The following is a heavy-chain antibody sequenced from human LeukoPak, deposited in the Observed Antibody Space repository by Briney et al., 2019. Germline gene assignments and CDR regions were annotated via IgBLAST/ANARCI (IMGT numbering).Heavy chain of an antibody. J-gene: IGHJ3*02. D-gene: IGHD5-24*01. CDR3: ARVYDGYLDAFDI. CDR1: GFTFSSYS. Sequence: GGSLRLSCAASGFTFSSYSMNWVRQAPGKGLVWVSRINTDGSSTSYADSVKGRFTISRDNAKNTLYLQMNSLRAEDTAVYYCARVYDGYLDAFDIWGQGTMVTVSS. CDR2: INTDGSST. V-gene: IGHV3-74*01.